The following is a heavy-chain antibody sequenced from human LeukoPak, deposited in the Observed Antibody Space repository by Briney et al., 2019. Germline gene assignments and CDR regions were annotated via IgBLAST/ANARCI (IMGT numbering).Heavy chain of an antibody. Sequence: SVKVSCKASGGTFSSYAISWVRQAPGQGLEWMGGIIPIFGTANYAQKFQGRVTITADESTSTAYMELSSLRSEDTAVYYCARGVVLPGRRHPDAFDIWGQGTMVTVSS. CDR1: GGTFSSYA. CDR3: ARGVVLPGRRHPDAFDI. D-gene: IGHD2-21*01. CDR2: IIPIFGTA. V-gene: IGHV1-69*01. J-gene: IGHJ3*02.